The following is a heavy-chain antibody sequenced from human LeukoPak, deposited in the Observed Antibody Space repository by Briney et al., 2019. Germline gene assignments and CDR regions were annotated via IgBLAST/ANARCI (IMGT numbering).Heavy chain of an antibody. CDR1: GFTFSSSG. D-gene: IGHD5/OR15-5a*01. J-gene: IGHJ4*02. V-gene: IGHV3-30*18. CDR3: AKDAMSTSFDY. CDR2: ISYDGSNK. Sequence: GGSLRHSCAASGFTFSSSGMHWIRQAPGKGLEWVAVISYDGSNKYYADSVKGRFTISRDNSKNTLYLQMNSLRAEDTAVYYCAKDAMSTSFDYWGQGTLVTVSS.